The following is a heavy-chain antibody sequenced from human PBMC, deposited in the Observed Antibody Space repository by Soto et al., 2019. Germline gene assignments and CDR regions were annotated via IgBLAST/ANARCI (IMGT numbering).Heavy chain of an antibody. CDR3: ARDNYSSYWYFDL. CDR1: GGSISSYY. Sequence: QVQLQESGPGLVKPSETLSLTCTVSGGSISSYYWSWIRQAPGKGLESIGYIYSSGSTNYNPSLKSRVTISVDTSKNQFSLKLTSVTAADTAVYYCARDNYSSYWYFDLWGRGTLVTVSS. D-gene: IGHD6-13*01. J-gene: IGHJ2*01. V-gene: IGHV4-59*01. CDR2: IYSSGST.